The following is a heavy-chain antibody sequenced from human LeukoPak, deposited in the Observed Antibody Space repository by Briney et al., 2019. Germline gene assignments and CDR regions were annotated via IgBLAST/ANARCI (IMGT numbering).Heavy chain of an antibody. Sequence: SETLSLTCTVSGGSINNYYWSWIRQPPGKGLEWIGYIYYSGTTNYNPSLKSRLTISVDTSKNQFSLKLTSVTAADTAMYYCARHGAGTSGKLDNWGQGTLVTVSP. V-gene: IGHV4-59*08. CDR2: IYYSGTT. D-gene: IGHD2-2*01. J-gene: IGHJ4*02. CDR3: ARHGAGTSGKLDN. CDR1: GGSINNYY.